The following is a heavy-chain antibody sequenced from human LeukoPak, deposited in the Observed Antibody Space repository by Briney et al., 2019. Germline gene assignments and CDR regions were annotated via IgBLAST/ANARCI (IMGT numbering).Heavy chain of an antibody. Sequence: GASVKVSCKASGGTFSSYAISWVRQAPGQGLEWMGGIIPIFGTANYAQKFQGRVTITADESTSTAYMELSSLRSEDTAVYYCARDLGPRGYSYGVGYYIDYWGQGTLVTVSS. CDR2: IIPIFGTA. CDR1: GGTFSSYA. J-gene: IGHJ4*02. D-gene: IGHD5-18*01. CDR3: ARDLGPRGYSYGVGYYIDY. V-gene: IGHV1-69*01.